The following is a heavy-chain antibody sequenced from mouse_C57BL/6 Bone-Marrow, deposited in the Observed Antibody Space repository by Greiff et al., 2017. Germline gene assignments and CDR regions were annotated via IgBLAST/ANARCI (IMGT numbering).Heavy chain of an antibody. Sequence: VQLQQPGPELVRPGTSVTLSCTASGYTFTSYWLHWVKQRPGQGLEWIGVIDPSDSFTNSNQKFKGKATLTVDTSSSTAYMQLSSLTSEDSAVYYCAKLGLAYWGQGTLVTVSA. V-gene: IGHV1-59*01. D-gene: IGHD4-1*01. CDR2: IDPSDSFT. J-gene: IGHJ3*01. CDR1: GYTFTSYW. CDR3: AKLGLAY.